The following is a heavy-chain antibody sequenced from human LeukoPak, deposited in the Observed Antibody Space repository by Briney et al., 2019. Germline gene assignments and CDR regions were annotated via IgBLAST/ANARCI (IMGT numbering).Heavy chain of an antibody. D-gene: IGHD6-13*01. Sequence: GGSLRLSCAASGFTFSHYAMHWVRQAPGKGLEYVSAISGNGGSTYYADSVKGRFTISRDNSKNTLYLQMSSLRAEDTAIYHCVKDLYKGDSSSWYYFDYWGQGTLVTVSS. V-gene: IGHV3-64D*06. CDR2: ISGNGGST. CDR3: VKDLYKGDSSSWYYFDY. J-gene: IGHJ4*02. CDR1: GFTFSHYA.